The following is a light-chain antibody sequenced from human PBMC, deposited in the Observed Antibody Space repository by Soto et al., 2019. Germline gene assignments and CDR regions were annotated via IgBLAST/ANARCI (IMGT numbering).Light chain of an antibody. CDR2: GAS. CDR3: QQYGSTPIT. Sequence: EIVLTQSPGTLSLSPGERATLSCRASQSVSSSYLAWFQQKPGQAPRVLIYGASSRATGIPDRFSGVGSGTDFTLTISRLEPEDFAVYYCQQYGSTPITFGQGTRLEIK. V-gene: IGKV3-20*01. CDR1: QSVSSSY. J-gene: IGKJ5*01.